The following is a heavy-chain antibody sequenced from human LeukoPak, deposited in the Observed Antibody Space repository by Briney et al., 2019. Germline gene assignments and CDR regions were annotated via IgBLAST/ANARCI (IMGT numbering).Heavy chain of an antibody. J-gene: IGHJ4*02. CDR3: AGDGSSINWFFY. Sequence: SETLSLTCAVYGGSFSRYYWSWIRQPPGKGLEWIGEINHSGSTNYNPSLKSRVTISVDTSKNQFSLRLTSLTAADTAVYYCAGDGSSINWFFYWGQGTLVTVSS. CDR2: INHSGST. CDR1: GGSFSRYY. V-gene: IGHV4-34*01. D-gene: IGHD1-1*01.